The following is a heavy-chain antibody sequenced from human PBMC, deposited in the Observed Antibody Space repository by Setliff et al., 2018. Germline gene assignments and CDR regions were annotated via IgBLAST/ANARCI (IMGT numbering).Heavy chain of an antibody. V-gene: IGHV3-21*01. CDR3: ASSRTWIPVLDY. J-gene: IGHJ4*02. CDR2: ISPDSYYI. CDR1: GFTFSSYS. Sequence: GGSLRLSCAASGFTFSSYSMHWVRQTPGKGLEWVSSISPDSYYIYYADSIKGRFTISRDNAKSSLYLQMNSLSAEDTAIYYCASSRTWIPVLDYCGQGTLVTVSS. D-gene: IGHD5-12*01.